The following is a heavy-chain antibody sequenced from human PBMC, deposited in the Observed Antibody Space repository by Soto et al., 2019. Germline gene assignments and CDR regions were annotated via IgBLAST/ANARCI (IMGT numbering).Heavy chain of an antibody. V-gene: IGHV1-3*01. CDR3: ARDQELMESFDY. Sequence: ASVKVSCKASGYTFTSYATHWVRQAPGQRLEWMGWINAGNGNTKYSQKFQGRVTITRDTSASTAYMELSSLRSEDTAVYYCARDQELMESFDYWGQGTLVTVSS. J-gene: IGHJ4*02. CDR2: INAGNGNT. D-gene: IGHD3-16*01. CDR1: GYTFTSYA.